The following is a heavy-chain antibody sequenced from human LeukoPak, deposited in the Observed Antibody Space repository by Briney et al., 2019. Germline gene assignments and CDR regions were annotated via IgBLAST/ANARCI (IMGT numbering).Heavy chain of an antibody. CDR3: ARVYLPNYYYYYMDV. CDR2: IYYSGST. Sequence: SETLSLTCTVSGGSISSYYWTWIRQPPGKGLEWLGYIYYSGSTNYNPSLKSRVTISVDRSKNQFSLKLSSVTAADTAVYYCARVYLPNYYYYYMDVWGKGTTVTVSS. J-gene: IGHJ6*03. CDR1: GGSISSYY. D-gene: IGHD2-8*01. V-gene: IGHV4-59*12.